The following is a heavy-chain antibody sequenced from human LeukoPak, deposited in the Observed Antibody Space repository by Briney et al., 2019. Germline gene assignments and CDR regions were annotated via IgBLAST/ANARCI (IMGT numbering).Heavy chain of an antibody. Sequence: KTSETLSLTCTVSGASISSSTDYWGWIRQPPGKGLEWIGSIYYSGSTYYNPSLKSRVTISVDTSKNQFSLKLSSVTAADTAVYYCARPRRDGYNFPPYFDYWGQGTLVTVSS. CDR2: IYYSGST. V-gene: IGHV4-39*07. D-gene: IGHD5-24*01. J-gene: IGHJ4*02. CDR3: ARPRRDGYNFPPYFDY. CDR1: GASISSSTDY.